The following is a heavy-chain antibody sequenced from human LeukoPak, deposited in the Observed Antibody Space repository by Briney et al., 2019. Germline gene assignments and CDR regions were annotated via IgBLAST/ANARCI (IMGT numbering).Heavy chain of an antibody. CDR2: INHSGST. J-gene: IGHJ3*02. V-gene: IGHV4-34*01. Sequence: PSETLSLTCAVYGGSFSGYYWSWIRQPPGKGLEWIGEINHSGSTNYNPSLKSRVTISVDTSKNQFSLKLSSVTAADTAVYYCASRSSHSAFDIWGQGTMVTVSS. D-gene: IGHD2-15*01. CDR1: GGSFSGYY. CDR3: ASRSSHSAFDI.